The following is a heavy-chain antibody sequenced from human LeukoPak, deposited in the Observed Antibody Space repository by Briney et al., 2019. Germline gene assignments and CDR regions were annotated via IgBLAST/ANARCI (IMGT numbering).Heavy chain of an antibody. CDR3: ARDLIVVVPAAIRSDWFDP. Sequence: SETLSLTCAVYGGSFSGYYWSWIRQPPGKGLEWIGEINHSGSTNYNPSLKSRVTISVDTSKNQFSLKLSSVTAADTAVYYCARDLIVVVPAAIRSDWFDPWGQGTLVTVSS. CDR1: GGSFSGYY. CDR2: INHSGST. J-gene: IGHJ5*02. D-gene: IGHD2-2*01. V-gene: IGHV4-34*01.